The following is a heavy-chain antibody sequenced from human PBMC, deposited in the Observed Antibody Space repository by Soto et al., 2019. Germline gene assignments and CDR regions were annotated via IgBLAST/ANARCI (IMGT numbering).Heavy chain of an antibody. D-gene: IGHD3-22*01. J-gene: IGHJ6*02. Sequence: QVQLVESGGGVVQPERSQRLSCAASKFTFRTYVMHWVRQAPGKGLEWVALISFDGSNKYYADSVKGRFTISRDNSKNTMYLQRNSLRPEDTAVYYCAREMIPMIMGGMSAMDVWGQGTTVTVSS. V-gene: IGHV3-30*04. CDR2: ISFDGSNK. CDR3: AREMIPMIMGGMSAMDV. CDR1: KFTFRTYV.